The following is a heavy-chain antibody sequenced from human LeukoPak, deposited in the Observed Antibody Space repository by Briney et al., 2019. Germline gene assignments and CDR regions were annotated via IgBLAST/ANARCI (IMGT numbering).Heavy chain of an antibody. V-gene: IGHV1-2*02. CDR3: ARNNSSGYYWNY. J-gene: IGHJ4*02. CDR2: INPNSGGT. CDR1: GYIFTGYY. Sequence: ASVKVSCKASGYIFTGYYMHWVRQAPGQGLEWMGWINPNSGGTNYAQKFQGRVTMTRDTSISTAYMELSRLRSDDTAVYYCARNNSSGYYWNYWGQGTLVTVSS. D-gene: IGHD3-22*01.